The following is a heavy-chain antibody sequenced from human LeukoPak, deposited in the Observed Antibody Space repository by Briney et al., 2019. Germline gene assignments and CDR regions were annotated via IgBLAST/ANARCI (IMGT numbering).Heavy chain of an antibody. CDR1: GFSFSTYA. D-gene: IGHD1-14*01. V-gene: IGHV3-23*01. J-gene: IGHJ4*02. CDR2: ISGNGGST. CDR3: AKGHSRAGIITNFDY. Sequence: PGGSLRLSCAASGFSFSTYAMTWVRQAPGKGLEWVSGISGNGGSTYYAGSVKGRFTISRDNSKNTLSLQMNTLRAEDTALYYRAKGHSRAGIITNFDYWGQGTLVTVSS.